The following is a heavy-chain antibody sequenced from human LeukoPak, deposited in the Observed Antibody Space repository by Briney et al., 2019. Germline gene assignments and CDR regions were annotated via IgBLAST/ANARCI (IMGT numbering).Heavy chain of an antibody. CDR2: ISAYNGNT. D-gene: IGHD5-12*01. CDR1: GGTFSSYA. V-gene: IGHV1-18*01. CDR3: ARTGGVDIVATTARKAFDI. J-gene: IGHJ3*02. Sequence: ASVKVSCKASGGTFSSYAISWVRQAPGQGLEWMGWISAYNGNTNYAQKLQGRVTMTTDTSTSTAYMELRSLRSDDTAVYYCARTGGVDIVATTARKAFDIWGQGTMVTVSS.